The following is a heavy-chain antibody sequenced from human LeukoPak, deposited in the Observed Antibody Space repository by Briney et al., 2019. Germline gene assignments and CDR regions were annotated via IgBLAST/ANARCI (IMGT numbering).Heavy chain of an antibody. Sequence: GESLKISCKGSGYSFTSYWIGWVRQMPGKGLEWMGIIYPGDSDTRYSPSFQGQVTISADKSISTAYLQWSSLKASDTAMYYCARQIRGDYVWGSYKAFDIWGQGTMVTVSS. CDR3: ARQIRGDYVWGSYKAFDI. V-gene: IGHV5-51*01. CDR2: IYPGDSDT. J-gene: IGHJ3*02. CDR1: GYSFTSYW. D-gene: IGHD3-16*01.